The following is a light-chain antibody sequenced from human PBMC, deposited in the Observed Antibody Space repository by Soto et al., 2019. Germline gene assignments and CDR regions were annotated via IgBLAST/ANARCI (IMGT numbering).Light chain of an antibody. J-gene: IGKJ2*01. CDR2: AAS. V-gene: IGKV1-39*01. Sequence: DIQMTQSPSSLSASVGDRVTITCRASQSISSYLNWYQQKPGKAPKLLIYAASSLQSGVPSRCSGSRSGTDFTITISSLQPADFATYYCQQSYSTPPVTFGQGTKLEIK. CDR1: QSISSY. CDR3: QQSYSTPPVT.